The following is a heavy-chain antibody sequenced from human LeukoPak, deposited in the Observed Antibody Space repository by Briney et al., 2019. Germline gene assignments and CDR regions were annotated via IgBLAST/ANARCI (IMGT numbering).Heavy chain of an antibody. D-gene: IGHD3-16*02. V-gene: IGHV1-46*01. CDR1: GYIFTSYY. Sequence: ASVKVSCKASGYIFTSYYMHWVRQAPGQGLEWMGIINPSGGSTSYAQKFQGRVTMTRDTSTSTVYMELSSLRSEDTAVYYCARGGDNYDYVWGSYRLLDYWGQGTLVTVSS. CDR2: INPSGGST. J-gene: IGHJ4*02. CDR3: ARGGDNYDYVWGSYRLLDY.